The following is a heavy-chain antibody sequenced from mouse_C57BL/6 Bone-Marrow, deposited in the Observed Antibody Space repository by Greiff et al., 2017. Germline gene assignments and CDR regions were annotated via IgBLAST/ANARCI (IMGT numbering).Heavy chain of an antibody. V-gene: IGHV1-61*01. J-gene: IGHJ4*01. CDR2: IYPSDSET. CDR1: GYTFTSYW. Sequence: QVQLQQPGAELVRPGSSVKLSCKASGYTFTSYWMDWVKQRPGQGLEWIGNIYPSDSETHYNQKFKDKATLTVDKSSSTAYMQLSSLTSEDSAVYYCARPIYYYGSSFPSYAMDYWGQGTSVTVSS. D-gene: IGHD1-1*01. CDR3: ARPIYYYGSSFPSYAMDY.